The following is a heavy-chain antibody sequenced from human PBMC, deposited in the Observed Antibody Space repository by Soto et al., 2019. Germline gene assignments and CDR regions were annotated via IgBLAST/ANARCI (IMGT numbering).Heavy chain of an antibody. V-gene: IGHV3-30*18. CDR1: GFTFSNYG. CDR3: AKSRDAYNFYFYYGMDV. Sequence: QVQLVDSWGGVVQPGRSLRLSCAASGFTFSNYGMHWVRQTPGKGLERVALILYDGSNKYYGDSVKGRFTISRDNSKNTLYLQVSSLRAEDTAVYYCAKSRDAYNFYFYYGMDVWGQGTTVTVSS. J-gene: IGHJ6*02. CDR2: ILYDGSNK. D-gene: IGHD2-2*01.